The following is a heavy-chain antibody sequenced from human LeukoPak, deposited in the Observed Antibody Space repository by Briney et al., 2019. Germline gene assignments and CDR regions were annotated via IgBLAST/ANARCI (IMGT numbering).Heavy chain of an antibody. Sequence: ASVKISCKAPGYTFATYYLNWVRQAPGRGLEWMGKIDPNYGFAYYAQKFQGRVTMTRDTSTSTVYMEVNSLTSDDTAVYYCARVLAYCTDSSCPGMDVWGQGTTVTVSS. CDR2: IDPNYGFA. D-gene: IGHD2-8*02. CDR3: ARVLAYCTDSSCPGMDV. J-gene: IGHJ6*02. V-gene: IGHV1-46*01. CDR1: GYTFATYY.